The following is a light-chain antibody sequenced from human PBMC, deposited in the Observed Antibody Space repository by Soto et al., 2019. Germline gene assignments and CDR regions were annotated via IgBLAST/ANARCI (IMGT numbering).Light chain of an antibody. Sequence: EIVMTQSPATLSVSPGERATLSCRASERVSSNLAWYQQKPGQAPRLLIYGASTRATGIPARFSGSGSGTEFSLTISGLQSEDFAVYYCQQYNNWPPWTFGQGTKVEIK. CDR1: ERVSSN. V-gene: IGKV3-15*01. J-gene: IGKJ1*01. CDR2: GAS. CDR3: QQYNNWPPWT.